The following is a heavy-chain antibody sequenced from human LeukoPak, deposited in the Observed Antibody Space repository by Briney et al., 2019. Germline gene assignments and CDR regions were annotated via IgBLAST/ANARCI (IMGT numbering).Heavy chain of an antibody. J-gene: IGHJ6*02. CDR1: GFTFSSYS. D-gene: IGHD3-10*01. CDR2: ISSSSSYI. CDR3: ARGLTMVRGVMVYYYGMDV. V-gene: IGHV3-21*01. Sequence: GGSLRLSCAASGFTFSSYSMNWVRQAPGKGLEWVSSISSSSSYIYYADPVKGRFTISRDNAKNSLYLQMNSLRAEDTAVYYCARGLTMVRGVMVYYYGMDVWGQGTTVTVSS.